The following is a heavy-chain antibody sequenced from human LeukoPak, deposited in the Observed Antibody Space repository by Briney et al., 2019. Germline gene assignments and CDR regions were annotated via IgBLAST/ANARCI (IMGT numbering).Heavy chain of an antibody. CDR1: GGSISSYY. CDR2: IYTSGST. V-gene: IGHV4-4*07. D-gene: IGHD6-19*01. Sequence: SETLSLTCTVSGGSISSYYWSWIRQPPGKGLEWIGRIYTSGSTNYNPSLKSRVTMSVDTSKNQFSLKLSSVTAADTAVYYCAGDKHSSGLRDAFDIWGQGTMVTVSS. CDR3: AGDKHSSGLRDAFDI. J-gene: IGHJ3*02.